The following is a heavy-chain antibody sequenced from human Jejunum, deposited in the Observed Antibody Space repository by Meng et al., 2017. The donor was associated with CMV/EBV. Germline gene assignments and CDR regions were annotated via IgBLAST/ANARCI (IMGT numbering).Heavy chain of an antibody. J-gene: IGHJ4*02. D-gene: IGHD3-22*01. CDR2: LSSSVNT. V-gene: IGHV4-4*07. Sequence: HLQESGPGLVRPSEPVSLTCSVAGDSINNHFWSWIRQPAGKKLEWIGRLSSSVNTNYTPSFKSRVIMSLDTSNNQFFLKMTSVTAADTALYYCARGESRGYYYFDYWGQGILVTVSS. CDR1: GDSINNHF. CDR3: ARGESRGYYYFDY.